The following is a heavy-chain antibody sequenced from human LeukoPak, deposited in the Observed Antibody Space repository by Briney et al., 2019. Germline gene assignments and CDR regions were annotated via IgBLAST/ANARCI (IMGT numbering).Heavy chain of an antibody. CDR2: IDWDDDK. J-gene: IGHJ4*02. V-gene: IGHV2-70*01. CDR3: ARISAYGDYYFDY. D-gene: IGHD4-17*01. Sequence: TLSLTCSVSGGSISSSYWSWIRQPPGKALEWLALIDWDDDKYYSTSLKTRLTISKDTFKNQVVLTMTNMDPVDTATYYCARISAYGDYYFDYWGQGTLVTVSS. CDR1: GGSISSSY.